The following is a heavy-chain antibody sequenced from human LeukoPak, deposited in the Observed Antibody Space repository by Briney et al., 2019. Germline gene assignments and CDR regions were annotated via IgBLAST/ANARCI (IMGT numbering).Heavy chain of an antibody. CDR1: GFTFSSYW. Sequence: PGGSLRLSCAASGFTFSSYWMSWVRQAPGKGLEWVANIKQDGSEKYYVDSVKGRFTISRDNAKNSLYLQMNSLRAEDTAVYYCARARPSSGWYLFGYWGQGTLVTVSS. D-gene: IGHD6-19*01. CDR2: IKQDGSEK. CDR3: ARARPSSGWYLFGY. J-gene: IGHJ4*02. V-gene: IGHV3-7*01.